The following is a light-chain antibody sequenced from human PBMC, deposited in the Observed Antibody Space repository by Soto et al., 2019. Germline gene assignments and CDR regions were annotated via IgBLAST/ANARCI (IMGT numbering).Light chain of an antibody. CDR3: QQYKSSST. CDR1: QTISSW. CDR2: KES. J-gene: IGKJ1*01. V-gene: IGKV1-5*03. Sequence: DIQMTQSPSTLSGSVGDRVTITCRASQTISSWLAWYQQKPGKAPKLLIYKESSLESGVQSRFSGSGSGTEFTLTITSLQPDDFGVYYCQQYKSSSTFGQGTEGDI.